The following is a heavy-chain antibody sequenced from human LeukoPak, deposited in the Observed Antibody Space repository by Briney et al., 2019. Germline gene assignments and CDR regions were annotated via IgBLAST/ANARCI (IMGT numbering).Heavy chain of an antibody. CDR3: ARLAPYSSSWYIDY. Sequence: PSETLSLTCTVSGGSISSYYWSWIRQPPGKGLESIGYIYYSGSTTYNLSLKSRVTISIDTSKNQFSLKLSSVTAADRAVYYCARLAPYSSSWYIDYWGQGTLVTVSS. CDR2: IYYSGST. D-gene: IGHD6-13*01. V-gene: IGHV4-59*01. CDR1: GGSISSYY. J-gene: IGHJ4*02.